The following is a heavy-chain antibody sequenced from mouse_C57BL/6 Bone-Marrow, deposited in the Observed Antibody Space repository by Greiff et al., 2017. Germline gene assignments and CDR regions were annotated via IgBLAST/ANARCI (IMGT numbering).Heavy chain of an antibody. J-gene: IGHJ2*01. CDR2: IYPGSGST. D-gene: IGHD2-1*01. CDR3: ARKEIYYGNFDY. Sequence: QVQLQQSGAELVKPGASVKMSCKASGYTFTSYWITWVKQRPGQGLEWIGDIYPGSGSTNYNEKFKSKATLTVDTSSSTAYMQLSSLTSEDSAVYYCARKEIYYGNFDYWGQGTTLTVSS. CDR1: GYTFTSYW. V-gene: IGHV1-55*01.